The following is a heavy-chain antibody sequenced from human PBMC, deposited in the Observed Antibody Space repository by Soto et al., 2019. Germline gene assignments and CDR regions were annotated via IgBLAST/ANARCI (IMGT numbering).Heavy chain of an antibody. Sequence: EVQLLESGGGLVRPGGSLRLSCAASGFTFSSYPMKWVRQGPGKGLEWVSTIGGSGTGFNTDYADSVKGRFVISRDNSKTTVYLQMNSLRAEDTALYYCVRGTGVMTAFAYFDYWGQGTLVTVSS. V-gene: IGHV3-23*01. CDR3: VRGTGVMTAFAYFDY. CDR2: IGGSGTGFNT. CDR1: GFTFSSYP. D-gene: IGHD2-21*02. J-gene: IGHJ4*02.